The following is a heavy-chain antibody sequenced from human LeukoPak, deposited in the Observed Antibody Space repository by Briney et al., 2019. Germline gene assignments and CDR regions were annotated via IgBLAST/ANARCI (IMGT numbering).Heavy chain of an antibody. CDR2: INPNSGGT. V-gene: IGHV1-2*02. CDR1: GYTFTSYD. Sequence: ASVKVSCKASGYTFTSYDINWVRQATGQGLEWMGWINPNSGGTNYAQKFQGRVTMTRDTSISTAYMELSRLRSDDTAVYYCARALASTYYYDSSGYGVGYWGQGTLVTVSS. CDR3: ARALASTYYYDSSGYGVGY. D-gene: IGHD3-22*01. J-gene: IGHJ4*02.